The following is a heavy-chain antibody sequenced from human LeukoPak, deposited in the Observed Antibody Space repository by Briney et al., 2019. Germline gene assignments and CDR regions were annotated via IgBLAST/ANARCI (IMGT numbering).Heavy chain of an antibody. CDR1: GYTFTSYA. CDR2: INTNTGNP. V-gene: IGHV7-4-1*02. Sequence: ASVKVSCKASGYTFTSYAMNWVRQAPGQGLEGMGWINTNTGNPTYVQGFTERFVFSLDTSVSTAYLQISSLKAEDTAVYYCARHLRSYYHDSSGYHDAFDIWGQGTMVTVSS. CDR3: ARHLRSYYHDSSGYHDAFDI. J-gene: IGHJ3*02. D-gene: IGHD3-22*01.